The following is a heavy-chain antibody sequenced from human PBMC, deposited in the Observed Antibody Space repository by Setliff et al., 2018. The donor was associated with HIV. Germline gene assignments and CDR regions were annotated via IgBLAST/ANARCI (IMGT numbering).Heavy chain of an antibody. V-gene: IGHV4-59*12. J-gene: IGHJ4*02. CDR2: IYNSVTT. CDR1: GASISSNT. Sequence: PSETLSLTCIVSGASISSNTWSWIRQAPGKGLQWIGFIYNSVTTNYNPSLKSRVTISLDTSKNQFSLKLSSVTAADTAVYYCARGSPATNWGQGTLVTVSS. D-gene: IGHD5-12*01. CDR3: ARGSPATN.